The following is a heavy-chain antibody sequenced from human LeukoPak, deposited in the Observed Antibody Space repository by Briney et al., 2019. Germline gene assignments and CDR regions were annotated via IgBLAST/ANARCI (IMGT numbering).Heavy chain of an antibody. CDR1: GGSISSYY. D-gene: IGHD5/OR15-5a*01. CDR2: IYYSGST. CDR3: ARVTRGCLIAY. V-gene: IGHV4-59*01. Sequence: SETLSLTCTVSGGSISSYYWSWIRQPPGKGLEWIGYIYYSGSTNYNPSHKSRVTISVDTSKNQFSLKLSSVTAADTAVYYCARVTRGCLIAYGVQETLVTVSS. J-gene: IGHJ4*02.